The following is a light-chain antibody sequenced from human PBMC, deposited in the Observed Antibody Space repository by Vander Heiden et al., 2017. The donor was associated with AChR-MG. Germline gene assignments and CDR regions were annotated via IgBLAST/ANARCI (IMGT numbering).Light chain of an antibody. CDR1: KSGDKY. CDR3: QAWDSGTGI. J-gene: IGLJ2*01. Sequence: SYEVSQPPSVTVSPGQTANITCPGDKSGDKYPYWYQQKPGQSPVLVIYQDNKRASGIPERFSGSNSGNTATLTISGTQAMDEADYYCQAWDSGTGIFGGGTKLTVL. V-gene: IGLV3-1*01. CDR2: QDN.